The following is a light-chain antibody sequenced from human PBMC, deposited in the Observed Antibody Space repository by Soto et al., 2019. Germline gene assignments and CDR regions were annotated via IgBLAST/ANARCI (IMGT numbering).Light chain of an antibody. Sequence: EIVMTQSPATLSVSPGERATLSCRASQSVSSNLAWYQQKPGQAPRLLIYGASSRATGIPDRFSGSGSGTDFTLTISRLESEDFAVYYCQQYGSSPCTFGQGTKVDIK. CDR2: GAS. J-gene: IGKJ1*01. V-gene: IGKV3-20*01. CDR1: QSVSSN. CDR3: QQYGSSPCT.